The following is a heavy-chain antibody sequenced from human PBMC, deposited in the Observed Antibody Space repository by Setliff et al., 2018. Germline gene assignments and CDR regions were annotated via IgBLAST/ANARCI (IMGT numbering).Heavy chain of an antibody. CDR2: IFYSGSS. Sequence: TLSLPCTVSGVSIRSYYWSWIRQPPGKGLEWIGYIFYSGSSNYNPSLQSRVSISVDTSKNQLSLKLDSLTAADTAVYFCARLPRTVTHFDYWGQGALVTVSS. J-gene: IGHJ4*02. D-gene: IGHD4-17*01. CDR3: ARLPRTVTHFDY. V-gene: IGHV4-59*01. CDR1: GVSIRSYY.